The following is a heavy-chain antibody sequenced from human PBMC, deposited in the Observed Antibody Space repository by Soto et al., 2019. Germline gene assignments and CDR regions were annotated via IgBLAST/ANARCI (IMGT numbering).Heavy chain of an antibody. V-gene: IGHV3-30*18. Sequence: HPGGSLRLSCAASGFTFSSYGMHWVRQAPGKGLEWVAVISYDGSNKYYADSVKGRFTISRDNSKNTLYLQMNSLRAEDTAVYYCAKKAVAYYYDSPDAFDIWGQGTMVTVSS. J-gene: IGHJ3*02. CDR1: GFTFSSYG. D-gene: IGHD3-22*01. CDR3: AKKAVAYYYDSPDAFDI. CDR2: ISYDGSNK.